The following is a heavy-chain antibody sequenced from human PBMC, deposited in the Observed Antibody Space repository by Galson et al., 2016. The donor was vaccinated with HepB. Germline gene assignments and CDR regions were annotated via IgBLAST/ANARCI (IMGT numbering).Heavy chain of an antibody. Sequence: SLRLSCAASGFTYSTYTMHWVRQAPGKGLEWVALISYDGKNKHYADSVRGRFTTSRDNSKNTVYLQMSSLRGDDTAVYYCARVVVGATDYYYYYGLDVWGQGTTVTVSS. CDR3: ARVVVGATDYYYYYGLDV. CDR1: GFTYSTYT. CDR2: ISYDGKNK. J-gene: IGHJ6*02. D-gene: IGHD1-26*01. V-gene: IGHV3-30*14.